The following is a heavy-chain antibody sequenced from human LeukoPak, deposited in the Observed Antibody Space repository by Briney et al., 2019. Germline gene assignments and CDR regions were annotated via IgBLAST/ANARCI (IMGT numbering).Heavy chain of an antibody. D-gene: IGHD3-22*01. V-gene: IGHV1-69*13. CDR3: ARQRGYYYSDAFDI. Sequence: ASVKVSCKASGGTFSSYAISWVRQAPGEGLEWMGGIIPIFGTANYAQKFQGRVTITADESTSTAYMELSSLRSEDTAVYYCARQRGYYYSDAFDIWGQGTMVTVSS. CDR2: IIPIFGTA. J-gene: IGHJ3*02. CDR1: GGTFSSYA.